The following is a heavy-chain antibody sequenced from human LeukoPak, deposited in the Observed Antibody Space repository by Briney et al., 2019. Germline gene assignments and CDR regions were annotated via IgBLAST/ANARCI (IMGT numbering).Heavy chain of an antibody. J-gene: IGHJ4*02. D-gene: IGHD5-24*01. Sequence: GGSLRLSCVASGFTFSNYGMSWVRQAPGKGLEWVSVISGSGDRTYYADVVKGRFTVSRDIAQNTVSLQMSSLRIDDAGVYFCARAIRPMGMVTNFDFWGQGTLVTVSS. CDR3: ARAIRPMGMVTNFDF. V-gene: IGHV3-23*01. CDR2: ISGSGDRT. CDR1: GFTFSNYG.